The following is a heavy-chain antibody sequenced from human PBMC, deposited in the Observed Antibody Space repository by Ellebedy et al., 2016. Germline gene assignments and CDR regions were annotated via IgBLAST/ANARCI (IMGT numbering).Heavy chain of an antibody. CDR2: FDPEDGET. CDR1: RYTLTELS. J-gene: IGHJ4*02. D-gene: IGHD3-16*02. CDR3: ATPHSMITFGGVIVIPDRRFDY. V-gene: IGHV1-24*01. Sequence: ASVKVSXKVSRYTLTELSMHWVRQAPGKGLEWMGGFDPEDGETIYAQKFQGRVTMTEDTSTDTAYMELSSLRSEDTAVYYCATPHSMITFGGVIVIPDRRFDYWGQGTLVTVSS.